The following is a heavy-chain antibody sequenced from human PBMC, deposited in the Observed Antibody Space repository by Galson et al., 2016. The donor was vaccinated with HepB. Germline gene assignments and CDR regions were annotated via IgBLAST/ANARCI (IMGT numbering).Heavy chain of an antibody. CDR3: ATSLGIAVPGSFDY. J-gene: IGHJ4*02. CDR2: LDAEDDET. CDR1: GFTLTDLS. V-gene: IGHV1-24*01. Sequence: SVKVSCKVSGFTLTDLSMHWVRQAPGKGLEWMGGLDAEDDETIYAQRFQGRVSLTGDTSTDTVCMELSSLRSEDTAVYYCATSLGIAVPGSFDYWSQGTLVTVSS. D-gene: IGHD6-19*01.